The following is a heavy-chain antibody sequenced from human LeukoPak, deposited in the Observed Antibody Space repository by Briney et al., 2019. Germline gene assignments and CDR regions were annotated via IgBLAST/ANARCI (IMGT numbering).Heavy chain of an antibody. D-gene: IGHD3-9*01. V-gene: IGHV4-59*12. J-gene: IGHJ4*02. CDR3: ASKLFTLRYFDY. CDR2: IYHDGST. CDR1: GGSISSYY. Sequence: SETLSLTCTVSGGSISSYYWSWIRQPPGKGLEWIGYIYHDGSTNYNPSLKSRVTISVDKSKNQFSLKLNSVTAADTAVYYCASKLFTLRYFDYWGQGTLVTVSS.